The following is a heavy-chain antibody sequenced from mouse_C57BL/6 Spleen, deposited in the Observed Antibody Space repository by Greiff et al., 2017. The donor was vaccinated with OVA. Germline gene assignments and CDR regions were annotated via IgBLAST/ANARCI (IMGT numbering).Heavy chain of an antibody. CDR1: GYTFTSYW. J-gene: IGHJ2*01. CDR2: IKPSDSET. CDR3: ATEICDGSCFDY. D-gene: IGHD2-3*01. V-gene: IGHV1-52*01. Sequence: QVQLQQPGAELVRPGSSVKLSCKASGYTFTSYWMHWVKQRPIQGLEWIGNIKPSDSETHYNQKFKDKATLTVDKSSSTAYMQLSSLTSEDSAVYYCATEICDGSCFDYWGQGTTLTVSS.